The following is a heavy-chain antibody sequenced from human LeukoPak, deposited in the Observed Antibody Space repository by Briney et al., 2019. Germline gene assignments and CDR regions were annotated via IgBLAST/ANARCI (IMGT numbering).Heavy chain of an antibody. J-gene: IGHJ4*02. CDR1: GFTFSSYG. V-gene: IGHV3-30*18. D-gene: IGHD3-22*01. CDR2: ISYDGSNK. Sequence: GGSLRLSCAASGFTFSSYGMYWVRQAPGKGLEWVAVISYDGSNKYYADSVKGRFTISRDNSKNTLYLQMNSLRAEDTAVYYCAKSTLYYYDSPYDYWGQGTLVTVSS. CDR3: AKSTLYYYDSPYDY.